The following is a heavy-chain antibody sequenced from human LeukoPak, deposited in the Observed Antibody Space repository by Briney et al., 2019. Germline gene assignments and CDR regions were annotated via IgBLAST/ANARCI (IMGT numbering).Heavy chain of an antibody. V-gene: IGHV4-39*01. CDR1: GGSISSSRYY. J-gene: IGHJ4*02. CDR3: ARHPQQWLAPYYFDY. Sequence: PSETLSLTCTVSGGSISSSRYYWGWIRQPPGKGLEWIGSIYYSGSTYYNPSLKSRVTISVDTSKNQFSLKLSSVTAADTAVYYCARHPQQWLAPYYFDYWGQGTLVTVSS. CDR2: IYYSGST. D-gene: IGHD6-19*01.